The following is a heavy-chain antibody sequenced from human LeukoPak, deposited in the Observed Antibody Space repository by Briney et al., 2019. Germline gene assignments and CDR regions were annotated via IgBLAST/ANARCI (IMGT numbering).Heavy chain of an antibody. J-gene: IGHJ4*02. CDR3: ARAGDTAMVDFDY. CDR1: GYTFTPYY. D-gene: IGHD5-18*01. CDR2: INPNSSGT. V-gene: IGHV1-2*02. Sequence: GASGKVSCKAFGYTFTPYYMHWVRQTPGQGLEWMGWINPNSSGTNYAQKFQSRVTMTRDTSISTAYMELSRLRSDDTAVYYCARAGDTAMVDFDYWGQGTLVTVSS.